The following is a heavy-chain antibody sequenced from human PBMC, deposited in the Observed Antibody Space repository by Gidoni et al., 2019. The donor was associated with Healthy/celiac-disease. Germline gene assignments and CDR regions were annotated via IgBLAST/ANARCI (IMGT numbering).Heavy chain of an antibody. CDR3: ARGLGELSTSH. CDR1: GGSISSGGYS. D-gene: IGHD3-10*01. CDR2: IYHSGST. V-gene: IGHV4-30-2*01. Sequence: QLQLQESGSGLVKPSQTLSLTCAVSGGSISSGGYSWSWIRQPPGKGLEWIGYIYHSGSTYYNPSLKSRVTISVDRSKNQFSLKLSSVTAADTAVYYCARGLGELSTSHWGQGTLVTVSS. J-gene: IGHJ4*02.